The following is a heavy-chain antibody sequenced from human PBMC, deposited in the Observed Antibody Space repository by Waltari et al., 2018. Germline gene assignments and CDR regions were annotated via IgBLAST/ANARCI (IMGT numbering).Heavy chain of an antibody. CDR3: VRSPGSSFDY. Sequence: QVQLQESGPGLVQPSETLSLTCPISISSLNSDFYWGWIRQSPGKGLEWIGNFYYDGRAYYNPSLESRVIISGDKSRKEFSLVLSSVTAADTAMYYCVRSPGSSFDYWGQGILVTVSS. CDR1: ISSLNSDFY. CDR2: FYYDGRA. J-gene: IGHJ4*02. V-gene: IGHV4-38-2*01.